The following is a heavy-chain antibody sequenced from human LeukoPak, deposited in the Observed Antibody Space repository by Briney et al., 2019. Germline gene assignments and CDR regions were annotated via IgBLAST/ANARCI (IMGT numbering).Heavy chain of an antibody. V-gene: IGHV3-74*01. CDR3: ARGGGYSYGSFDY. D-gene: IGHD5-18*01. CDR1: GIIFSNYW. CDR2: INRDGSST. Sequence: HPGGSLRLSCAASGIIFSNYWMHWVRQAPGEGLVWVSRINRDGSSTSYADSVKGRFTISRDNAKNTLYLQMNSLRAEDTAVYYCARGGGYSYGSFDYWGQGTLVTVSS. J-gene: IGHJ4*02.